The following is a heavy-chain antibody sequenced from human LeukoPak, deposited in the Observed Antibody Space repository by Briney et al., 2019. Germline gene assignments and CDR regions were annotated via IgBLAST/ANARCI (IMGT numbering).Heavy chain of an antibody. CDR2: INTNTGNP. V-gene: IGHV7-4-1*02. D-gene: IGHD6-13*01. CDR1: GYTFTSYA. J-gene: IGHJ6*02. Sequence: GASVKVSCKASGYTFTSYAMNWVRQAPGQGLEWMGWINTNTGNPTYAQGFTGRFVFSLDTSVSTAYLQISSLKAEDTAVYYCARAIRIAAAGSYYYYYYGMDVWGQGTTVTVSS. CDR3: ARAIRIAAAGSYYYYYYGMDV.